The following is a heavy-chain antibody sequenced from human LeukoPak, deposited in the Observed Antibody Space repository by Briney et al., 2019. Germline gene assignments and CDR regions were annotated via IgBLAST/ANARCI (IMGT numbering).Heavy chain of an antibody. J-gene: IGHJ6*02. D-gene: IGHD2-15*01. V-gene: IGHV6-1*01. CDR3: AKTPIPGQYYYGFDV. CDR1: GDSVSNISAG. CDR2: TYYTSQWYN. Sequence: SQTLSLTCAISGDSVSNISAGWNWLRQSPSRGLEWLGRTYYTSQWYNDYALSVKSRITINPDTSKNQFSLRLNSVTPEDTAIYYCAKTPIPGQYYYGFDVWGQGTAVTVSS.